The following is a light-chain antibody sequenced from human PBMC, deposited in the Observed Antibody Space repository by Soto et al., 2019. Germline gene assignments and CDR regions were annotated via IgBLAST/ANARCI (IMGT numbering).Light chain of an antibody. V-gene: IGLV1-44*01. CDR3: AAWHDSLNGPV. Sequence: QSVLTQPPSASGTPGQRVTISCSGSSSNIGSNTVNWYQQLPGTAPRLLIYSNDQRPSGVPDRFSGSKSGTSASLAISGLQSEDEADYYCAAWHDSLNGPVCGGGTKLTVL. CDR1: SSNIGSNT. J-gene: IGLJ3*02. CDR2: SND.